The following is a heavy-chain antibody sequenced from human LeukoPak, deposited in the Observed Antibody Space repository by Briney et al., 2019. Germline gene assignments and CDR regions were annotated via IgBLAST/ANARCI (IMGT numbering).Heavy chain of an antibody. CDR3: ARKGPGKGSSGWYRY. CDR2: IYSGGST. CDR1: GFTVSSNY. V-gene: IGHV3-66*02. D-gene: IGHD6-19*01. J-gene: IGHJ4*02. Sequence: GGSLRLSCAASGFTVSSNYMSWVRQAPGKGLEWVSVIYSGGSTYYAESVKGRFTISRDNSKNTLYLQMNRLRAEDTAVYYCARKGPGKGSSGWYRYWGQGTLVTVSS.